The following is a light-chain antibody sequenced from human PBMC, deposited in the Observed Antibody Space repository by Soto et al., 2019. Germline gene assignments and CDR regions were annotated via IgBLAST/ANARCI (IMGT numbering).Light chain of an antibody. CDR2: EVN. J-gene: IGLJ1*01. V-gene: IGLV2-14*01. CDR1: SSDIGRYNY. CDR3: TSCITANTRCA. Sequence: QSVLTQPASVSGSPGQSITISCTGTSSDIGRYNYVSWFQQHPGKVPKLVIFEVNYRPSGVSDRFSGSKSGNTASLTITGLQAEDEADYYCTSCITANTRCAFRSGTKVTVL.